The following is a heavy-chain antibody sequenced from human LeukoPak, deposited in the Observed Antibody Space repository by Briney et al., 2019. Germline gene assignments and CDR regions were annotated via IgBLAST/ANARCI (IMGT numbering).Heavy chain of an antibody. CDR2: ISYDGSNK. J-gene: IGHJ4*02. Sequence: GGSLRLSCAASGFTFSSYGMHWVRQAPGKGLEWVAVISYDGSNKYYADSVKGRFTISRDNSKNTLYLQMNSLRAEDTAVYYCAKVDTAMAYYIDYWGQGTLVTVSS. V-gene: IGHV3-30*18. CDR3: AKVDTAMAYYIDY. D-gene: IGHD5-18*01. CDR1: GFTFSSYG.